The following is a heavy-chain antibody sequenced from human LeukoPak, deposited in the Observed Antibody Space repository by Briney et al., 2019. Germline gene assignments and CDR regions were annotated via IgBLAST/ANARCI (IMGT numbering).Heavy chain of an antibody. D-gene: IGHD3-3*01. CDR2: IYYSGST. CDR1: GGSISSYY. J-gene: IGHJ4*02. Sequence: SETLSLTCTVSGGSISSYYWSWLRQPPGKGLEWIGYIYYSGSTNYNPSLKSRVTTSVDTSKNQFSLKLSSVTAADTAVYYCARRTSRYDFWSGRTALDYWGQGTLVTVSS. CDR3: ARRTSRYDFWSGRTALDY. V-gene: IGHV4-59*12.